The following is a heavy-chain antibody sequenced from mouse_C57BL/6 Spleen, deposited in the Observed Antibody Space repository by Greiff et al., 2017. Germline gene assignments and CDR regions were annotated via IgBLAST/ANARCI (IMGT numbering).Heavy chain of an antibody. CDR3: ARDYDGYRVFAY. J-gene: IGHJ3*01. V-gene: IGHV1-80*01. CDR2: IYPGDGDT. D-gene: IGHD2-3*01. CDR1: GYAFSSYW. Sequence: QVQLQQSGAELVKPGASVKISCKASGYAFSSYWMNWVKQRPGKGLEWIGQIYPGDGDTNYNGKLKGKATLTADKSSSTAYMQLSSLTSEDSAVYFCARDYDGYRVFAYWGQGTLVTVSA.